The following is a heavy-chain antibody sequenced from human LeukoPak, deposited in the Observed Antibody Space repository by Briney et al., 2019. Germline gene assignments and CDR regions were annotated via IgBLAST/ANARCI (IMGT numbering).Heavy chain of an antibody. Sequence: GGSLRLSCAASGFTFSSYSMNWVRQAPGKGLEWVSSISSSSSYIYYADSVKGRFTISRDNAKNSLYLQTNGLRAEDTAVYYCASWGGYSGYDVFDYWGQGTLVTVSS. CDR2: ISSSSSYI. V-gene: IGHV3-21*01. D-gene: IGHD5-12*01. J-gene: IGHJ4*02. CDR3: ASWGGYSGYDVFDY. CDR1: GFTFSSYS.